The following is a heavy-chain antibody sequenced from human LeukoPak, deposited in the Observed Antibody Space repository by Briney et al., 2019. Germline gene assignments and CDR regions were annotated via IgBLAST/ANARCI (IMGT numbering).Heavy chain of an antibody. CDR2: IIPIFGTA. D-gene: IGHD1-14*01. CDR3: ARAKGVPLRGPLDY. Sequence: SVTVSCKASGGTFSSYAISWVRQAPGQGLEWMGGIIPIFGTANYAQKFQGRVTITADESTSTAYMELSSLRSEDTAVYYCARAKGVPLRGPLDYWGQGTLVTVSS. J-gene: IGHJ4*02. CDR1: GGTFSSYA. V-gene: IGHV1-69*01.